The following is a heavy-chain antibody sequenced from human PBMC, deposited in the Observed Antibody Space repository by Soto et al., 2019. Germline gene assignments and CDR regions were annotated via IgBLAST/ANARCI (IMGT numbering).Heavy chain of an antibody. CDR1: GYTFTSYD. Sequence: ASVKVSCKASGYTFTSYDINWVRQATGQGLEWMGWMNPNSGNTGYAQSFQGRVTMTRNTSISTAYMELSSLISEDTAVYYCAGMRFGESNQPTNWFDPWGQGTLATVSS. D-gene: IGHD3-10*01. V-gene: IGHV1-8*01. J-gene: IGHJ5*02. CDR2: MNPNSGNT. CDR3: AGMRFGESNQPTNWFDP.